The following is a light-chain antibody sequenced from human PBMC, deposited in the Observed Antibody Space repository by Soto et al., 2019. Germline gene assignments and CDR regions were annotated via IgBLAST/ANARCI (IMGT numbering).Light chain of an antibody. CDR3: QQNNNYWWT. CDR1: QSGSRW. V-gene: IGKV1-5*01. Sequence: DIQMTQSPSTLSASVGDRVTITCRTSQSGSRWLAWYQQKPGKAPQLLIFDASSLESGVPSRFSGSGSGTEFTLTISSLQPEDFANYYCQQNNNYWWTFRQGTQVDIK. CDR2: DAS. J-gene: IGKJ1*01.